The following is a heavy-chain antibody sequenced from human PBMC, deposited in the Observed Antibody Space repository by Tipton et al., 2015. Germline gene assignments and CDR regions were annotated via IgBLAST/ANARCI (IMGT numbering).Heavy chain of an antibody. Sequence: TLSLTCTVSGGSISSSSYYWGWIRQPPGKGLEWIGSIYYSGSTYYSPSLRSRVTISVDTSKNQFSLNLNSVTAADTAVYYCARDVGQLPVTWFDPWGQGTVVTVSS. D-gene: IGHD2-2*01. V-gene: IGHV4-39*02. CDR2: IYYSGST. CDR1: GGSISSSSYY. J-gene: IGHJ5*02. CDR3: ARDVGQLPVTWFDP.